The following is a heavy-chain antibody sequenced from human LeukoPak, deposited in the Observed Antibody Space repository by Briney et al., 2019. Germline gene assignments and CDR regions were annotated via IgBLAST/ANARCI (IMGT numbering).Heavy chain of an antibody. J-gene: IGHJ4*02. CDR3: ARARPGENYYDSSGFDY. CDR2: IYTSGST. CDR1: GGSISSYY. D-gene: IGHD3-22*01. V-gene: IGHV4-4*07. Sequence: SETLSLTCTVSGGSISSYYWSWIRQPAGKGLEWIGRIYTSGSTNYNPSLKSRVTISVDTSKNQFSLKLSSVTAADTAVYYCARARPGENYYDSSGFDYWGQGTLVTVSS.